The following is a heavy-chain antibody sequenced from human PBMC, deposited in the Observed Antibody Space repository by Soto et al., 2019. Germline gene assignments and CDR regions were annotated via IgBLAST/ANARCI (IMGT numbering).Heavy chain of an antibody. Sequence: ASVKVSCKASGYSFSTHSMHWVRQAPGQGLEWMGWINGGNGNTKYSQKFRGRVTITRDASASTGYMELSSLRSEDTAVYYCARGKGMEENYYYYGMDVWGQGTTVTVSS. CDR2: INGGNGNT. J-gene: IGHJ6*02. V-gene: IGHV1-3*01. CDR3: ARGKGMEENYYYYGMDV. D-gene: IGHD1-1*01. CDR1: GYSFSTHS.